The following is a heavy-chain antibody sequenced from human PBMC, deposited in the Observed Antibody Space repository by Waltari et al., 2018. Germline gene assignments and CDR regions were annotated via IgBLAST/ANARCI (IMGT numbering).Heavy chain of an antibody. V-gene: IGHV4-59*11. Sequence: QVQLQESGPGLVKPSETLSLTCTVSGGSISSHYWSWIRQPPGKGLEWIGYIYYSGSTNYNPSLKSRVTISVDTSKNQFSLKLSSVTAADTAVYYCASLPRGGSGSYYGYWGQGTLVTVSS. J-gene: IGHJ4*02. D-gene: IGHD3-10*01. CDR3: ASLPRGGSGSYYGY. CDR1: GGSISSHY. CDR2: IYYSGST.